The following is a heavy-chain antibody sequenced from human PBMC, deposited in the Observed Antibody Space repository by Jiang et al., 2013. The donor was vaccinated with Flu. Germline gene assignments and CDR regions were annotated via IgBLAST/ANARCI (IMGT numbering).Heavy chain of an antibody. D-gene: IGHD3-22*01. Sequence: GAEVKKPGESLRISCKGSGYSFSSYWISWVRQMPGKGLEWMGRIDPSDSYTNYSPSFQGHVTISADKSISTAYLQWSSLTASDTAMYYCARHRGGYSVFGMDVWGEGTTVTVSS. CDR2: IDPSDSYT. CDR3: ARHRGGYSVFGMDV. J-gene: IGHJ6*04. V-gene: IGHV5-10-1*01. CDR1: GYSFSSYW.